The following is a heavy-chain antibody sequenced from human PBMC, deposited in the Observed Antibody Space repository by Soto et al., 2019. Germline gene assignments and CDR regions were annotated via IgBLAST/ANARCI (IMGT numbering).Heavy chain of an antibody. CDR3: ASDRFRGTYYLRGVTYFFEE. CDR1: GPTFTEYW. CDR2: IKQDESEK. J-gene: IGHJ4*02. D-gene: IGHD1-26*01. Sequence: PGGSLRLSRVTYGPTFTEYWMSWVRQAPGKGLEWVAKIKQDESEKNYLESVKGRFTIPRDNAKNSLYLQMNSLRAEDTAVYYCASDRFRGTYYLRGVTYFFEEWGQGAPVTVSS. V-gene: IGHV3-7*03.